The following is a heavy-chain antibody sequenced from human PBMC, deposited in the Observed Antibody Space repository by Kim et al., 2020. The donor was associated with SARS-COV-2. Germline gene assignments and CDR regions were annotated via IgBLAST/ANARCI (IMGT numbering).Heavy chain of an antibody. CDR1: GASVISRPYY. D-gene: IGHD2-8*01. Sequence: SETLSLTCSVSGASVISRPYYWGWIRQPPGRGLEWIATLFYDWNSYYNVSLKSRVTIFADPSKNQLSLTLTSVTAADTAVYYCVRYEEGTIKDYWGQGTLVTVSP. J-gene: IGHJ4*02. CDR2: LFYDWNS. CDR3: VRYEEGTIKDY. V-gene: IGHV4-39*01.